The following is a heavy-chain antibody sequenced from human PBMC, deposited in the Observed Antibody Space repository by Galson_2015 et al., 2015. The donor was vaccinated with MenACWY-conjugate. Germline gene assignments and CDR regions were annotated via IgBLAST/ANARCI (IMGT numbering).Heavy chain of an antibody. V-gene: IGHV7-4-1*02. CDR1: GYTFSSFS. CDR2: INTNTGTP. CDR3: ARAPVSGTGTSLRY. D-gene: IGHD6-19*01. J-gene: IGHJ4*02. Sequence: SVKVSCKASGYTFSSFSMNWVRQAPGQGLEWMGKINTNTGTPTYAQGFTGRFVFSLDTSVSSAYLQITGLKPDDTAVYFCARAPVSGTGTSLRYWGQGTLVTVSS.